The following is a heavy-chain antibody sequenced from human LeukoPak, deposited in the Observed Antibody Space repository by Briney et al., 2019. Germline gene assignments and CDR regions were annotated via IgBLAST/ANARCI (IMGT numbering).Heavy chain of an antibody. CDR3: ARAGLSGHYIDY. J-gene: IGHJ4*02. CDR2: VSGSEDNK. V-gene: IGHV3-11*01. Sequence: GAALRLFYAASGGRVSDYYMTWIREAPGQGQEWISYVSGSEDNKYYADSVKGRFAISRDNAEKSLFLQMSNLRAEDTAVYYCARAGLSGHYIDYWGQGTLVTVSS. CDR1: GGRVSDYY. D-gene: IGHD1-26*01.